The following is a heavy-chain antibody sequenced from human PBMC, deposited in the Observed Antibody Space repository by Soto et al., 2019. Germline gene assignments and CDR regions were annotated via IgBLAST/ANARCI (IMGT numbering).Heavy chain of an antibody. V-gene: IGHV3-11*01. CDR1: GFTFSNHY. CDR2: ISDSGTTT. D-gene: IGHD3-10*01. J-gene: IGHJ4*02. CDR3: AGDPYYYASDF. Sequence: PGGSLRLSCAASGFTFSNHYMTWIRQAPGKGLEWVSKISDSGTTTYYADSVKGRFTVSRDNAKNSVYLQMNSLRAKDTAVYYCAGDPYYYASDFWGQGTLVTVSS.